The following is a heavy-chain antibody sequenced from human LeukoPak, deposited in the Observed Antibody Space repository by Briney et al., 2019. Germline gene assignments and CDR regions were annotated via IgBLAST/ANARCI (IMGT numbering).Heavy chain of an antibody. J-gene: IGHJ5*02. CDR1: GFTFSSYS. CDR2: ISSSSSYI. Sequence: GGSLRLSCAASGFTFSSYSMNWVRQAPGKGLEWVSSISSSSSYIYYADSVKGRFTTSRDNAKNSLYLQMNSLRAEDTAVYYCARGYSYGKNWFDPWGQGTLVTVSS. CDR3: ARGYSYGKNWFDP. V-gene: IGHV3-21*01. D-gene: IGHD5-18*01.